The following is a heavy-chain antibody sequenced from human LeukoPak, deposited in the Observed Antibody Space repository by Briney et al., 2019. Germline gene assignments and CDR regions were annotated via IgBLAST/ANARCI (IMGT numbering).Heavy chain of an antibody. J-gene: IGHJ4*02. CDR3: AKGMYSSSSFDY. Sequence: PGGSLRLSCAASGFTFSSYGMHWVRQAPGKGLEWVAFIRYDGGNKYYADSVKGRFTISRDNSKNTLYLQMNSLRAEDTAVYYCAKGMYSSSSFDYWGQGTLVTVSS. CDR2: IRYDGGNK. D-gene: IGHD6-6*01. CDR1: GFTFSSYG. V-gene: IGHV3-30*02.